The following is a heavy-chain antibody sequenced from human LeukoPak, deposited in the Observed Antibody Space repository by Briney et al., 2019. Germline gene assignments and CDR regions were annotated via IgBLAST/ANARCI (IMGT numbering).Heavy chain of an antibody. Sequence: ASVKVSCKASGYTFTGYYIHGVRQAPGQGLEWMGWINTNSGDTHYAQKFQGRVTMTRDTSISTAYMELSRLGSDDTAVYYCARGSTVGATESLGFDYWGQGTPVTVSS. V-gene: IGHV1-2*02. CDR1: GYTFTGYY. J-gene: IGHJ4*02. CDR2: INTNSGDT. D-gene: IGHD1-26*01. CDR3: ARGSTVGATESLGFDY.